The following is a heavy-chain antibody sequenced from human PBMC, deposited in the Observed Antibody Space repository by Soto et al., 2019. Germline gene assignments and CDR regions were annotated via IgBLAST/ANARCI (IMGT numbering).Heavy chain of an antibody. Sequence: SETLSLTCAVSGYSIGSGYYWAWIRQSPGKGLEWIGSIYHAGSVYYNPSLNGRVALSMDTSKNHFSLKLTSVIAADTAVYYCARTFDYYGMDVWGQGTTVTVSS. V-gene: IGHV4-38-2*01. CDR3: ARTFDYYGMDV. J-gene: IGHJ6*02. CDR2: IYHAGSV. CDR1: GYSIGSGYY.